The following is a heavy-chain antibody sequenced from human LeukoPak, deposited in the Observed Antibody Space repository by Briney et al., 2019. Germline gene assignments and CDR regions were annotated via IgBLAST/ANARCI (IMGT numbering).Heavy chain of an antibody. CDR1: GVSVSTKY. CDR2: IYSGGTT. CDR3: ARLGDHYHWNLDL. V-gene: IGHV3-53*01. J-gene: IGHJ2*01. D-gene: IGHD3-10*01. Sequence: PGGSLRLSCAASGVSVSTKYMNWVRQAPGKGPEWVSIIYSGGTTYYGESVEGRFAISRDTSKNTVFLQMNSLRVEDTAVYYCARLGDHYHWNLDLWGRGTPVTVSS.